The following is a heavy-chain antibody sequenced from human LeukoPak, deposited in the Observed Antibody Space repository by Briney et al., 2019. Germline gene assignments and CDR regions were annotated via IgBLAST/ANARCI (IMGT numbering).Heavy chain of an antibody. CDR1: GFTFSSYW. Sequence: GGSLRLSCAASGFTFSSYWMNWVRQAPGKGLEWVSYISSSGSTIYYADSVKGRFTISRDNAKNSLYLQMNSLRAEDTAVYYCARYLVDTAMAPFDYWGQGTLVTVSS. D-gene: IGHD5-18*01. V-gene: IGHV3-48*04. CDR3: ARYLVDTAMAPFDY. CDR2: ISSSGSTI. J-gene: IGHJ4*02.